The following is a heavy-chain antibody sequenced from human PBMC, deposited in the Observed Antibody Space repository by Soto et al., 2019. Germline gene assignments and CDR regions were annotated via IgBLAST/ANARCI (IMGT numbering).Heavy chain of an antibody. D-gene: IGHD6-13*01. CDR3: AKDRDGAAAGPTKFYGMDV. CDR1: GFTFSSYA. CDR2: ISGSGDST. V-gene: IGHV3-23*01. J-gene: IGHJ6*02. Sequence: VQLLESGGGLVQPGGSLRLPCAASGFTFSSYAMSWVRQAPGKGLEWVSVISGSGDSTYYADSVRGRFTISRDNSKNTLYLQMNSLRAEDTAVYYCAKDRDGAAAGPTKFYGMDVWGQGTTVTVSS.